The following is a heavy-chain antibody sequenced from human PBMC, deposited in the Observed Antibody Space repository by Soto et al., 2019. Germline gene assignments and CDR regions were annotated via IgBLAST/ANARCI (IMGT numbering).Heavy chain of an antibody. CDR1: GFTFSSYA. D-gene: IGHD6-13*01. CDR3: AKDRSCSSWWFDP. J-gene: IGHJ5*02. Sequence: GGSLRLSCAASGFTFSSYAMSWVRQAPGKGLEWVSAISGSGGSTYYADSVKGRFTISRDNSKNTVYLHLNSLTSEDTAVYYCAKDRSCSSWWFDPWGQGTLVTVSS. V-gene: IGHV3-23*01. CDR2: ISGSGGST.